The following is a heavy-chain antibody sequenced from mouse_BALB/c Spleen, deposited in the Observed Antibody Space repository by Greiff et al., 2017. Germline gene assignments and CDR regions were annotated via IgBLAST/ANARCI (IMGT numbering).Heavy chain of an antibody. CDR3: ARDMREVRPYYYAMDY. Sequence: EVKLVESGGGLVQPGGSLRLSCATSGFTFTDYYMSWVRQPPGKALEWLGFIRNKANGYTTEYSASVKGRFTISRDNSQSILYLQMNTLRAEDSATYYCARDMREVRPYYYAMDYWGQGTSVTVSS. V-gene: IGHV7-3*02. CDR2: IRNKANGYTT. J-gene: IGHJ4*01. CDR1: GFTFTDYY. D-gene: IGHD2-14*01.